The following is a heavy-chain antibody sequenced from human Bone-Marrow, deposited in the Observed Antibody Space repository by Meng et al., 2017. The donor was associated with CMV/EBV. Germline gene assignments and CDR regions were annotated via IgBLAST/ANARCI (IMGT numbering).Heavy chain of an antibody. V-gene: IGHV3-48*03. CDR1: GFTFSSYE. CDR2: ISSSGSTI. D-gene: IGHD3-3*01. CDR3: ARDKAHYDHRGDYGMDV. Sequence: GESLKISCAASGFTFSSYEMNWVRQAPGKGLEWVSYISSSGSTIYYADSMKGRFTISRDNAKNSLYLQMNSLRAEDTAVYYCARDKAHYDHRGDYGMDVWGQGTTVTVSS. J-gene: IGHJ6*02.